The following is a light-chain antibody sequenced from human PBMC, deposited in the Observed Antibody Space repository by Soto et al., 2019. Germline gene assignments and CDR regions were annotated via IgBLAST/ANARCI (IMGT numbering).Light chain of an antibody. V-gene: IGKV1-12*01. J-gene: IGKJ4*01. CDR1: QSVDTW. CDR2: AAS. Sequence: DVPMTQSPSSVSASVGDRVIITCRASQSVDTWLAWYQHKPGKAPKLLIYAASTLDTGVPSRFSGSGTGTDFTLTISSLQPEDFATYFCQQASSFPLTFGGGTKVEIK. CDR3: QQASSFPLT.